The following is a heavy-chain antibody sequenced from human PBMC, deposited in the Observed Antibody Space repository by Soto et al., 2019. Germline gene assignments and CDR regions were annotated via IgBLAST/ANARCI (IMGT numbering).Heavy chain of an antibody. Sequence: QVQLVQSGAEVKKPGASVKVSCKASGYTFTSYDINWVRQATGQGLEYLGWMNTNSGNTAYVQKFQGRVTMTWDTSITTAYMELSSLRSEDTAVYFCARGIKYGAYSRWFDPWCQGTLVTVSS. CDR2: MNTNSGNT. CDR3: ARGIKYGAYSRWFDP. D-gene: IGHD4-17*01. J-gene: IGHJ5*02. V-gene: IGHV1-8*01. CDR1: GYTFTSYD.